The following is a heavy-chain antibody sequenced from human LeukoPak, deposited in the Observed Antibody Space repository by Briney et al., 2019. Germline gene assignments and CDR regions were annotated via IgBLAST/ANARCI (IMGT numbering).Heavy chain of an antibody. J-gene: IGHJ1*01. V-gene: IGHV3-7*01. CDR2: IKTDGSEK. CDR3: ATYSSLNRREFQF. Sequence: GGSLRLSCEGSGFTLSNYWMGWVRQAPGNGLQWVANIKTDGSEKYYVDSVKGRFTISRYNAKNSLYLQMNSLRAEDTAVYYCATYSSLNRREFQFWGQGTLLTVSS. CDR1: GFTLSNYW. D-gene: IGHD3-22*01.